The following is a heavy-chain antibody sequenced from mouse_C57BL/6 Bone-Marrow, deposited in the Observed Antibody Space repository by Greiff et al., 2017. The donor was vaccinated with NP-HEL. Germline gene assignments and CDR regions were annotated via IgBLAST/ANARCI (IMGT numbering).Heavy chain of an antibody. V-gene: IGHV14-4*01. J-gene: IGHJ4*01. CDR3: TTLDSSGYLGYAMDY. Sequence: VQLQQSGAELVRPGASVKLSCTASGFNIKDDYMHWVKQRPEQGLEWIGWIDPENGDTEYASKFQGKATITADTSSNTAYLQLSSLTSEDTAVYYCTTLDSSGYLGYAMDYWGQGTSVTVSS. CDR2: IDPENGDT. D-gene: IGHD3-2*02. CDR1: GFNIKDDY.